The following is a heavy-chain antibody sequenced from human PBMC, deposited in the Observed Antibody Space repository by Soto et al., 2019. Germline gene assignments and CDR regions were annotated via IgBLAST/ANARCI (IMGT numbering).Heavy chain of an antibody. Sequence: LSLSCAASGFTFSDHYMHWVRQVPGKGPVWVSRINSDGNSTSYADSVKGRFTISRDNAKNTLYLQMNSLRAEDTAVYYCARGSNHFDYWGQGTLVTVSS. CDR1: GFTFSDHY. CDR2: INSDGNST. CDR3: ARGSNHFDY. V-gene: IGHV3-74*01. D-gene: IGHD4-4*01. J-gene: IGHJ4*02.